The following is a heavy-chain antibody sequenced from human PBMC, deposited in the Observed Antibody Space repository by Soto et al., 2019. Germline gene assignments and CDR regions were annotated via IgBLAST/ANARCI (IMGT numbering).Heavy chain of an antibody. Sequence: GGSLRLSCSAAGFTFSNYNMDWIRQAPGKGLEGVSFISSSSSYIYYADSVKGRFTISRDNAKNSLYLQMNSLRAEDTAVYYCARDRVPAGPWWFDPWGQGALVTVSS. CDR1: GFTFSNYN. V-gene: IGHV3-21*01. CDR3: ARDRVPAGPWWFDP. D-gene: IGHD2-2*01. CDR2: ISSSSSYI. J-gene: IGHJ5*02.